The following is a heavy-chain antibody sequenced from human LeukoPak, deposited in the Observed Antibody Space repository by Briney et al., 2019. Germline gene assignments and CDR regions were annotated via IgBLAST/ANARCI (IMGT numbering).Heavy chain of an antibody. CDR3: TRGRDSYYAFDI. CDR1: GATFSSYA. Sequence: SVKVSCKASGATFSSYAISWVRQAPGQGLEWMGRIIPNLGIANYAQKFQGRVTITADKSTSTAYMELSSLRSEDTAVYYCTRGRDSYYAFDIWGQGTMVTVSS. J-gene: IGHJ3*02. D-gene: IGHD1-26*01. V-gene: IGHV1-69*04. CDR2: IIPNLGIA.